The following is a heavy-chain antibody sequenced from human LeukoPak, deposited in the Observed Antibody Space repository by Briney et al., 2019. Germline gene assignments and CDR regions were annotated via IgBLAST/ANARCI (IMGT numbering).Heavy chain of an antibody. Sequence: GASVKVSCKASGYTFTSYGISWVRQAPGQGLEWMGWISAYNGNTNYAQKLQGRVTMTTDTSTSTAYTELRSLRSDDTAVYYCARGLTTHGDYYYYYYMDVWGKGTTVTVSS. CDR2: ISAYNGNT. D-gene: IGHD4-11*01. V-gene: IGHV1-18*01. CDR3: ARGLTTHGDYYYYYYMDV. CDR1: GYTFTSYG. J-gene: IGHJ6*03.